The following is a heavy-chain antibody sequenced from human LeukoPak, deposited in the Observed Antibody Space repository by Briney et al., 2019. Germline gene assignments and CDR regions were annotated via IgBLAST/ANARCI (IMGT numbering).Heavy chain of an antibody. V-gene: IGHV4-59*01. Sequence: SETLSLTRTVSGGSISSYYWNWIRQPPGKGLEWIGYIYYSGSTNYKPSLKSRVTISVDMSKNQFSLKLSSVTAADTAVYYCAREDYYYYGMDVWGQGTTVTVSS. CDR2: IYYSGST. CDR1: GGSISSYY. CDR3: AREDYYYYGMDV. J-gene: IGHJ6*02.